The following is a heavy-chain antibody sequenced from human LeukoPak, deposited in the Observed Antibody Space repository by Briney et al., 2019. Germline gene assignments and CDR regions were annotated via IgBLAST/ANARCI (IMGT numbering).Heavy chain of an antibody. Sequence: ASVKVSCTASGYTFPSYYMHWVRQAPGQGLEWMGIINPSGGSTSYAQKFQGRVTMTRDMSTSTVYMELSSLRSEDTAVYYCARDLEGSSWYAAEFGYWGQGTLVTVSS. V-gene: IGHV1-46*01. J-gene: IGHJ4*02. CDR1: GYTFPSYY. CDR3: ARDLEGSSWYAAEFGY. D-gene: IGHD6-13*01. CDR2: INPSGGST.